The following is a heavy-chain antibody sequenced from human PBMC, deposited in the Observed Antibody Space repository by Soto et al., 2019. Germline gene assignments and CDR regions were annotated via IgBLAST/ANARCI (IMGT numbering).Heavy chain of an antibody. J-gene: IGHJ4*02. V-gene: IGHV1-2*04. CDR3: ARERGRIAAPRRQYYFDC. Sequence: ASVKVSCKASGYTFTGYYMHWVRQAPGQGLEWMGWINPNSGGTNYAQKFQGWVTMTRDTSISTAYMELSRLRSDDTAVYYCARERGRIAAPRRQYYFDCWGQGTLVTVSS. D-gene: IGHD6-13*01. CDR1: GYTFTGYY. CDR2: INPNSGGT.